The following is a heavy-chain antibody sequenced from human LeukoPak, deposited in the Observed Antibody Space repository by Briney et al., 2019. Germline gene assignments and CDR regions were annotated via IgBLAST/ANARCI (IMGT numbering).Heavy chain of an antibody. CDR3: AGGRAYSYGPRYGMDV. CDR1: GGSFSGYY. V-gene: IGHV4-34*01. J-gene: IGHJ6*02. CDR2: INHSGST. Sequence: SETLSLTCAVYGGSFSGYYWSWIRQPPGKGLEWIGEINHSGSTNYNPSLKSRVTISVDTSKNQFSLKLSSVTAADTAVYYCAGGRAYSYGPRYGMDVWGQGTTVTVSS. D-gene: IGHD5-18*01.